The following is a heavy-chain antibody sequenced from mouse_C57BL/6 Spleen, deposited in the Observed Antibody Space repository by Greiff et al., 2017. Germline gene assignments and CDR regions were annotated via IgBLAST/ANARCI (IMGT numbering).Heavy chain of an antibody. Sequence: VKLMESGPGLVAPSQSLSITCTVSGFSLTSYGVDWVRQSPGKGLEWLGVIWGVGSTNYNSALKSRLSISKDNSKSQVFLKMNSLQTDDTAMYYCASDGGYYGSSRFAYWGQGTLVTVSA. D-gene: IGHD1-1*01. CDR2: IWGVGST. CDR1: GFSLTSYG. J-gene: IGHJ3*01. V-gene: IGHV2-6*01. CDR3: ASDGGYYGSSRFAY.